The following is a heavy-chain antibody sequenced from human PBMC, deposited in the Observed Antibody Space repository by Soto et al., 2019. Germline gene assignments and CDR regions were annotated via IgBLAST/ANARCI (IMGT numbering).Heavy chain of an antibody. V-gene: IGHV1-69*13. CDR2: IIPIFGTA. CDR1: GGTFSSYA. D-gene: IGHD2-2*01. Sequence: SVKVSCKASGGTFSSYAISWVRQAPGQGLEWMGGIIPIFGTANYAQKFQGRVTITADESTSTAYMELSSLRSEDTAVYYCARDGTVVVPAATHYYYYYGMDVWGQGTLVTVSS. J-gene: IGHJ6*02. CDR3: ARDGTVVVPAATHYYYYYGMDV.